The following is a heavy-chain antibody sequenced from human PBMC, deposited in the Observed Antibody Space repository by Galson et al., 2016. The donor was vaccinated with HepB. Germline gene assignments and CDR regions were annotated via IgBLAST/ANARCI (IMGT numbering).Heavy chain of an antibody. CDR3: ARDRYSGSYYVGAFDI. V-gene: IGHV1-2*02. D-gene: IGHD1-26*01. CDR1: GYTFTGYY. Sequence: SVKVSCKASGYTFTGYYMHWGRQAPGQGIEWMGWISPDSGVTSYAQKFQGRVTMTRDTSISTVYMELSRLKSDDKAIYYCARDRYSGSYYVGAFDIWGQGTMVTVS. J-gene: IGHJ3*02. CDR2: ISPDSGVT.